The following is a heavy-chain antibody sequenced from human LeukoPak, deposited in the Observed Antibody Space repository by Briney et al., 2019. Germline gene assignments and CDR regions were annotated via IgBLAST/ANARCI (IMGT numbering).Heavy chain of an antibody. CDR3: AKDGNWARFEN. CDR2: ISGSGGST. V-gene: IGHV3-23*01. CDR1: GFTFSTYG. D-gene: IGHD7-27*01. Sequence: GGSLRLSCAASGFTFSTYGMSWVRQAPGEGLEWVSAISGSGGSTYNADSVKGRFTISRDDSKNTLFLQMNSPRAEDTAAYYCAKDGNWARFENWGQGTLVTVSS. J-gene: IGHJ4*02.